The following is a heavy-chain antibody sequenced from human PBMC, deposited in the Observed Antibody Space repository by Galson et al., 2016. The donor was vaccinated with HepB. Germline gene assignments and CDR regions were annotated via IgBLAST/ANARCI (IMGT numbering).Heavy chain of an antibody. Sequence: TLSLTCTVSGGSISSGASYWNWLRQHPGKGLEWIGYIFHTGTTYYNPSLKSRVTMSIDTSRNQFSLNLNSVTAADTAVYYCARDSLTGNYLDHWGQGTTVTVS. CDR1: GGSISSGASY. V-gene: IGHV4-31*03. D-gene: IGHD4/OR15-4a*01. CDR3: ARDSLTGNYLDH. J-gene: IGHJ4*02. CDR2: IFHTGTT.